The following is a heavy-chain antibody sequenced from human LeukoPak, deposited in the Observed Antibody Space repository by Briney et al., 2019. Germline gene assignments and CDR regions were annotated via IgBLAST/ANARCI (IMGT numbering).Heavy chain of an antibody. CDR3: ARDPITMVRGVAGY. CDR2: IIPIFGTA. D-gene: IGHD3-10*01. CDR1: GGTFSSYA. Sequence: GASVKVSCKASGGTFSSYAISWVRQAPGQGLEWMGGIIPIFGTANYAQKLQGRVTTTTDTSTSTAYMELRSLRSDDTAVYYCARDPITMVRGVAGYWGQGTLVTVSS. V-gene: IGHV1-69*05. J-gene: IGHJ4*02.